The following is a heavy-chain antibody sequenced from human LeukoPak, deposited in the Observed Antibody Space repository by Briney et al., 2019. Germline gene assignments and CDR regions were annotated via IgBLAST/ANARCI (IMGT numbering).Heavy chain of an antibody. Sequence: SETLSLTCAVSGYSISSGYYWGWIRPRPGKGLEWIGIIYHSGSTYYNPSLKRRVTISVDTAKKQFSLKLSSVTAADTAVYYCARDLRDKGYCSSTSCYGYYYYYYMDVWGKGTTVTVSS. CDR2: IYHSGST. V-gene: IGHV4-38-2*02. CDR3: ARDLRDKGYCSSTSCYGYYYYYYMDV. CDR1: GYSISSGYY. J-gene: IGHJ6*03. D-gene: IGHD2-2*01.